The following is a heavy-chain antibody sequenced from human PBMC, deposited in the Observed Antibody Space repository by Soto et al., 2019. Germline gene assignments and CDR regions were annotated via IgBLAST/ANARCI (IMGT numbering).Heavy chain of an antibody. V-gene: IGHV3-7*01. CDR1: RFGFTFSSYW. CDR2: IKQDGSEK. CDR3: ARDEGATYGSNWFDP. D-gene: IGHD4-17*01. Sequence: PGGSLRLSCAASRFGFTFSSYWMSWVRQAPGKGLEWVANIKQDGSEKYYVDSVKGRFTISRDNARNSLFLQMNSLRAEDTAVYYCARDEGATYGSNWFDPWGQGTLVTVSS. J-gene: IGHJ5*02.